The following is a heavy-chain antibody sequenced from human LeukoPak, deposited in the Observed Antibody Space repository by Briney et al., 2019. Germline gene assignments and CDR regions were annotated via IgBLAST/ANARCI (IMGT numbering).Heavy chain of an antibody. Sequence: GGPLRLSCAASGYKFSKTWMSWAREAPGKGVEWVGRIKSNDGGTTEYAAPVKGRFTISRDDSQNTLYLQINNMKTEDTAVYYCTSDTGSPKPYDFDYWGQGALVTVSS. CDR2: IKSNDGGTT. CDR1: GYKFSKTW. V-gene: IGHV3-15*05. J-gene: IGHJ4*02. CDR3: TSDTGSPKPYDFDY. D-gene: IGHD1-26*01.